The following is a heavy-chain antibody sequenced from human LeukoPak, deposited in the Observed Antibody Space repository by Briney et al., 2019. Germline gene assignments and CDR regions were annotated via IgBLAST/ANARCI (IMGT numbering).Heavy chain of an antibody. J-gene: IGHJ4*02. Sequence: SETLSLTCTVSGYSISNGYYWGWIRQSPGKGLEWVGSVSHRGSTYYNPSLKSRVTMSVDTSKNQFSLKLSSVTAADTAVYYCARGLYAPGSYYDNVYWGQGTLVTVSS. V-gene: IGHV4-38-2*02. D-gene: IGHD1-26*01. CDR2: VSHRGST. CDR1: GYSISNGYY. CDR3: ARGLYAPGSYYDNVY.